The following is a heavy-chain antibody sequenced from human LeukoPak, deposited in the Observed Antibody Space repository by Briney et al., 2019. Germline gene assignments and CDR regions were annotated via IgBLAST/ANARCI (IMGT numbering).Heavy chain of an antibody. D-gene: IGHD3-3*01. CDR3: ARVTIFGVVIKEFDY. J-gene: IGHJ4*02. CDR1: GGTFSSYA. CDR2: IIPIFGTA. V-gene: IGHV1-69*13. Sequence: SVKVSCKASGGTFSSYAISWVRQAPGQGLEWMGGIIPIFGTANYAQKFQGRATITADESTSTAYMELSSLRSEDTAVYYCARVTIFGVVIKEFDYWGQGTLVTVSS.